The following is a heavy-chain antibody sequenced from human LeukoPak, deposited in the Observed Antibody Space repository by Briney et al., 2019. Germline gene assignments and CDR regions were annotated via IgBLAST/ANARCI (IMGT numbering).Heavy chain of an antibody. CDR3: ARGDTSLQRNDALHI. V-gene: IGHV3-21*01. D-gene: IGHD2/OR15-2a*01. Sequence: GGSLRLSCAASGFTFSSYAMNWVRQAPGKGLEWVSSISLTSNDIYYAASVRGRFIISRDNAKNLLSLQMNSLRAEDTALYYCARGDTSLQRNDALHIWGQGTMVSVSS. J-gene: IGHJ3*02. CDR1: GFTFSSYA. CDR2: ISLTSNDI.